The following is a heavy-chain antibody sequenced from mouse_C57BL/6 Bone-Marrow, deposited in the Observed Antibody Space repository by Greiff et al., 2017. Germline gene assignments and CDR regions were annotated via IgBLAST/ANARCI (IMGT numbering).Heavy chain of an antibody. D-gene: IGHD3-3*01. CDR3: ARRAYPFAY. V-gene: IGHV1-64*01. Sequence: VKLMESGAELVKPGASVKLSCKASGYTFTSYWMHWVKQRPGQGLEWIGMIHPNSGSTNYNEKFKSKATLTVDKSSSTAYMQLSSLTSEDSAVYYCARRAYPFAYWGQGTLVTVSA. J-gene: IGHJ3*01. CDR2: IHPNSGST. CDR1: GYTFTSYW.